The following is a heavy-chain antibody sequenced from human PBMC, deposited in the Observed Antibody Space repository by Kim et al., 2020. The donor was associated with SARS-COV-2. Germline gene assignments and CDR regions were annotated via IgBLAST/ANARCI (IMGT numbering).Heavy chain of an antibody. CDR1: GGSISSSSYY. CDR3: ARQEYYYDSSGNFDY. D-gene: IGHD3-22*01. Sequence: SETLSLTCTVSGGSISSSSYYWGWIRQPPGKGLEWIGSIYYSGSTYYNPSLKSRVTISVDTSKNQFSLKLSSVTAADTAVYYCARQEYYYDSSGNFDYWGQGTLVTVSS. V-gene: IGHV4-39*01. J-gene: IGHJ4*02. CDR2: IYYSGST.